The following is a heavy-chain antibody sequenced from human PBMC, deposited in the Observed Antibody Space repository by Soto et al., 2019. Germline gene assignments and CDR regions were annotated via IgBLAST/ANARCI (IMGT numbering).Heavy chain of an antibody. CDR1: GFTFSRYG. CDR2: IWYDEMNK. J-gene: IGHJ6*02. Sequence: GGALRLPCQAYGFTFSRYGLHWVRQAPGKGLEWVAVIWYDEMNKYYADPVKGRFTISRDNSKNTLYLQMNSLRAEDTAVYYCARDLFGGYGDYAEYYYYGMDVWGQGTTVTVSS. V-gene: IGHV3-33*08. CDR3: ARDLFGGYGDYAEYYYYGMDV. D-gene: IGHD4-17*01.